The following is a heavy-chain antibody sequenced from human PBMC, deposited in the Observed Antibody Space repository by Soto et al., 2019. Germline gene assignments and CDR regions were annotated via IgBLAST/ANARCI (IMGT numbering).Heavy chain of an antibody. Sequence: QVQLVESGGGLVKPGGSLRLSCAASGFIFSDYYMSWIRQAPGKGLEWVSYISRRGTTIYYADSVKGRFTLSRDNAKNSLYLQMNSLRAEDTAVYYCARGNYDMLTGYYNAAFDIWGQGTMVTVSA. CDR2: ISRRGTTI. CDR1: GFIFSDYY. CDR3: ARGNYDMLTGYYNAAFDI. J-gene: IGHJ3*02. V-gene: IGHV3-11*01. D-gene: IGHD3-9*01.